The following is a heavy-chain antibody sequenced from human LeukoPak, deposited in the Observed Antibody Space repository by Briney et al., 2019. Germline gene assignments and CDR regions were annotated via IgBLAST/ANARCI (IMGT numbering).Heavy chain of an antibody. J-gene: IGHJ4*02. CDR3: ARVRDYGDYPFDY. Sequence: SETLSLTCTVSGGSISTNTYYWGWIRQPPGKGLEWIGSIYYSGSTYYNPSLKSRVTVSVDTSKNQFSLRLSSVTAADTAVYYCARVRDYGDYPFDYWGQGTLVTVSS. V-gene: IGHV4-39*01. CDR2: IYYSGST. D-gene: IGHD4-17*01. CDR1: GGSISTNTYY.